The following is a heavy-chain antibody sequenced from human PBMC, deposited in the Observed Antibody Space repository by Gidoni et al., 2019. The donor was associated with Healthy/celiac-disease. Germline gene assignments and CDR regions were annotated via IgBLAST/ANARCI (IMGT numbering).Heavy chain of an antibody. J-gene: IGHJ5*02. CDR2: INHSGST. V-gene: IGHV4-34*01. D-gene: IGHD3-22*01. Sequence: QVQLQPWGAGLLKPSETLSLTCAVSGWSFRGYYWSWIRQPPGKGLEWIGEINHSGSTNYNPSLKSRVTISVDTSKNQFSLKLSSVTAADTAVYYCAEARYGLYNWFDPWGQGTLVTVSS. CDR3: AEARYGLYNWFDP. CDR1: GWSFRGYY.